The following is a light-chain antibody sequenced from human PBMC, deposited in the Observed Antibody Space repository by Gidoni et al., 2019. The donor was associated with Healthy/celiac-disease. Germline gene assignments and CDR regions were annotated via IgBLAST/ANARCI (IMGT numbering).Light chain of an antibody. V-gene: IGLV2-14*01. CDR1: SSDVGGYNY. Sequence: QSALTQPASVSGSPGQSITISCTGTSSDVGGYNYVSCYQQHPGKAPKLMIYDVSNRPSGGANRFSGSKSGNTASLTISGLQAEDEADYYCSSYTSSSTLDVFGTGTKVTVL. CDR3: SSYTSSSTLDV. J-gene: IGLJ1*01. CDR2: DVS.